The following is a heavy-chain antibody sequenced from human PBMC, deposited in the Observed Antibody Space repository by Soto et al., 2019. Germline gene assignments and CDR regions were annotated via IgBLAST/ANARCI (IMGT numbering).Heavy chain of an antibody. CDR1: GDSVSSNSAA. CDR2: TYYRSKWYK. CDR3: VRTVGWLDP. Sequence: PSQTLSLTCAISGDSVSSNSAAWNWIRQSPSRGLEWLGRTYYRSKWYKEYVASVRSRITINPDTSKNQFSLQLNSVSPEDTAVYYCVRTVGWLDPWGQGILVTVSS. V-gene: IGHV6-1*01. J-gene: IGHJ5*02. D-gene: IGHD2-15*01.